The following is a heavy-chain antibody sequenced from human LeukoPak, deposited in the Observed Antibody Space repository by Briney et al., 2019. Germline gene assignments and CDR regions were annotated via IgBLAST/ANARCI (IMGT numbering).Heavy chain of an antibody. CDR1: VFTFSSYA. CDR2: IVNSGGST. Sequence: PGGSLRLSCAASVFTFSSYAMSWVRQAPGKGLEWVSTIVNSGGSTYYADSVKGRFTISRDNSKNTVYLQMNSLRAEDTAVYYCAKDIHGDYGGLDYWGQGTLVTVSS. CDR3: AKDIHGDYGGLDY. D-gene: IGHD4-17*01. V-gene: IGHV3-23*01. J-gene: IGHJ4*02.